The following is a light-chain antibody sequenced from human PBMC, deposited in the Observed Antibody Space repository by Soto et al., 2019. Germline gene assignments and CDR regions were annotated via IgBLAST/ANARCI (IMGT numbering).Light chain of an antibody. CDR1: QSVSSSY. Sequence: EIVLTQSPGTLSLSPGERATLSCRASQSVSSSYLAWYQQKPGQAPRLLIYGASGRATGIPDRFSGSGSGTDFTLTISRLVPEDFAVYYCQQYGSSPLFTFGPGTKVDIE. CDR3: QQYGSSPLFT. V-gene: IGKV3-20*01. CDR2: GAS. J-gene: IGKJ3*01.